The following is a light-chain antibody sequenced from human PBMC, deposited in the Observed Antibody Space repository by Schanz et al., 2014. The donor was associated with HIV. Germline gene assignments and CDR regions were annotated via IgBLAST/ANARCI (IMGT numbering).Light chain of an antibody. CDR2: GNN. J-gene: IGLJ3*02. V-gene: IGLV1-40*01. Sequence: QSVLTQPPSVSGAPGQRVTISCTGSSSNIGAGYDVHWYQQLPGTAPKLLIYGNNNRPSGIPDRFSGSKSDTSASLAITGLQSEDEAAYYCQSYDSGLRGSVFGGGTKLTVL. CDR3: QSYDSGLRGSV. CDR1: SSNIGAGYD.